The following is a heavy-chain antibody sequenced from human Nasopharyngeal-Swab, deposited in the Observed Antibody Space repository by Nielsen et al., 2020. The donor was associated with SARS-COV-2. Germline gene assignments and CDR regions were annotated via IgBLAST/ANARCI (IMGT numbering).Heavy chain of an antibody. CDR2: ISWNSGST. J-gene: IGHJ4*02. CDR3: VRGYSYGLRDYFDY. Sequence: SLKISCAASGFTFDDYAMHWVRQAPGKGLEWVSGISWNSGSTGYADSVKGRFTISRDNAKNSLYLQMNSLRAEDTALYYCVRGYSYGLRDYFDYWDQGTLVTVSS. V-gene: IGHV3-9*01. D-gene: IGHD5-18*01. CDR1: GFTFDDYA.